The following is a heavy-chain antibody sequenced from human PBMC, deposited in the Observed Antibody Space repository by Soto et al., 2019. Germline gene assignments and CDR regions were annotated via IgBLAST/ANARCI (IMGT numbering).Heavy chain of an antibody. V-gene: IGHV4-38-2*01. D-gene: IGHD2-15*01. CDR2: IYHTGST. Sequence: SETLSLTCAVSDYSISSGYYWGWIRQTPGKGLEWIGSIYHTGSTFLNPSLRTRVTMSVDTSKNNFSLRLESVTAADTAIYYCARVWRVVVPTAVGVKWFDPWGPGTLVTVSS. CDR1: DYSISSGYY. CDR3: ARVWRVVVPTAVGVKWFDP. J-gene: IGHJ5*02.